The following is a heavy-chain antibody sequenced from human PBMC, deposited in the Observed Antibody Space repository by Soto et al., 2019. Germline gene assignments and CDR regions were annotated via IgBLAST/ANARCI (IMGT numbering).Heavy chain of an antibody. CDR2: ISSSSSYI. D-gene: IGHD3-22*01. CDR3: ARGLYYDSSGYYLNWFDP. CDR1: GFTFSSYS. V-gene: IGHV3-21*01. Sequence: GGSLRLSCAASGFTFSSYSMNWVRQAPGKGLEWVSSISSSSSYIYYADSVKGRFTISRDNAKNSLYLQMNSLGAEDTAVYYCARGLYYDSSGYYLNWFDPWGQGTLVTVSS. J-gene: IGHJ5*02.